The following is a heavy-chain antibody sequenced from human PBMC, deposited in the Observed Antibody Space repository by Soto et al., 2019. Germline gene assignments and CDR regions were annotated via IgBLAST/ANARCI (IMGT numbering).Heavy chain of an antibody. J-gene: IGHJ4*02. CDR3: MLGSGWKDFDY. CDR2: IYYSGST. Sequence: SQTMSLTSTVSGGTISGSSYYWGWIRQPPGKGLEWIGNIYYSGSTYYNPSLKSRVTISVDTSKNQFSLKLSSVTAADTAVYYCMLGSGWKDFDYWGQGTLVTVSS. D-gene: IGHD3-22*01. V-gene: IGHV4-39*01. CDR1: GGTISGSSYY.